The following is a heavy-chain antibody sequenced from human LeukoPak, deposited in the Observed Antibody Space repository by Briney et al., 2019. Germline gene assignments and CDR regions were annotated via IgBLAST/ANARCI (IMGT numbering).Heavy chain of an antibody. CDR3: ARDRGSDGDYGGYYYGMDV. V-gene: IGHV1-46*01. Sequence: ASEKVSCKASGCTFTSYYMHWVRQAPGQGLEWMGIINPSGGSTSYAQKFQGRVTMTRDTSTSTVYMELSSLRTEDTAVYYCARDRGSDGDYGGYYYGMDVWGQGTTVTVSS. CDR2: INPSGGST. D-gene: IGHD4-17*01. J-gene: IGHJ6*02. CDR1: GCTFTSYY.